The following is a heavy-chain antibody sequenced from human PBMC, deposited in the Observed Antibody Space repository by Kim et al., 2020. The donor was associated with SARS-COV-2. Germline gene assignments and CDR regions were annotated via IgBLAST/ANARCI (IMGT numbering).Heavy chain of an antibody. CDR3: ARLVATILGRDHNYYYYGMDV. J-gene: IGHJ6*02. CDR2: IYYSGST. V-gene: IGHV4-30-4*01. CDR1: GGSISSGDYY. D-gene: IGHD5-12*01. Sequence: SETLSLTCTVSGGSISSGDYYWSWIRQPPGKGLEWIGYIYYSGSTYYNPSLKSRVTISVDTSKNQFSLKLSSVTAADTAVYYCARLVATILGRDHNYYYYGMDVWGQGTTVTVSS.